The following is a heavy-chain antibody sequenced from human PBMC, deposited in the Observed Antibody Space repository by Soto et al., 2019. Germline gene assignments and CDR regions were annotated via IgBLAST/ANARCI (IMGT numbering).Heavy chain of an antibody. CDR1: GFTFRIFT. CDR2: ISSNSAYI. J-gene: IGHJ5*02. Sequence: LILSCAASGFTFRIFTMNWFLQAPGTGLEWVSTISSNSAYIYYTDALRGRFTISRDNAKNSLHLQMNSLRAEDTAVYYCTRDASRDSSARGWFDPWGPGTLVNVSS. V-gene: IGHV3-21*01. D-gene: IGHD6-13*01. CDR3: TRDASRDSSARGWFDP.